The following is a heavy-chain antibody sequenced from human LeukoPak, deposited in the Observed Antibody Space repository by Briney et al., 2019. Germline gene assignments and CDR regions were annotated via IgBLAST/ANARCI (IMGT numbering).Heavy chain of an antibody. CDR2: VYHSGSA. CDR1: GYSISRGSY. Sequence: SETLSLTCAVSGYSISRGSYWGWIRQPPGKGLEWIGSVYHSGSAYYNPSLKSRVTISVDTSKNQFSLKLTSVTAADTAVYYCAVGLHSGQYAFDIWGQGTMVTVSS. CDR3: AVGLHSGQYAFDI. D-gene: IGHD5-24*01. V-gene: IGHV4-38-2*01. J-gene: IGHJ3*02.